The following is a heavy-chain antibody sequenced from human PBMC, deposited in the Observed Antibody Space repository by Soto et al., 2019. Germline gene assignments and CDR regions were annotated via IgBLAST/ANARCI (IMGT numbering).Heavy chain of an antibody. CDR2: ISSDGVST. CDR1: GFTFNSFS. Sequence: GGSLRLSCSGSGFTFNSFSMHWVRQAPGKGLEYVSGISSDGVSTYYADSVKGRFTISRDNSKNTLYLQMSSLRGEDTAVYYCVHPRSTVVTPPSWGQGTLVTVSS. D-gene: IGHD4-17*01. J-gene: IGHJ4*02. V-gene: IGHV3-64D*06. CDR3: VHPRSTVVTPPS.